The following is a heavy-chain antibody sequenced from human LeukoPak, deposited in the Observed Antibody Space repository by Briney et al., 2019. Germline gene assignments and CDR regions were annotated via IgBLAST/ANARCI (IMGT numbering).Heavy chain of an antibody. D-gene: IGHD6-13*01. Sequence: SETLSLTCTVSGGSISSSSYYWGWIRQPPGKGLEWIGSIYYSGSTYYNPSLKSRVTISVDTSKNQFSLKLSSVTAADTAVYYCARGGHSSSWNARELDYYYYYMDVWGKGTTVTISS. J-gene: IGHJ6*03. CDR2: IYYSGST. CDR3: ARGGHSSSWNARELDYYYYYMDV. CDR1: GGSISSSSYY. V-gene: IGHV4-39*07.